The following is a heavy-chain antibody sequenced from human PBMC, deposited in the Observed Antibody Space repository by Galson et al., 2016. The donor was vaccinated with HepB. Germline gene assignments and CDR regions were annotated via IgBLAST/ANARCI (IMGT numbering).Heavy chain of an antibody. J-gene: IGHJ6*02. CDR1: GFTVSNNY. Sequence: SLRLSCAASGFTVSNNYMSWVRQAPGKGLEWVSLLYSGGSIYYADSVKGRFTISRDNAKNSLYLQINSLRAEDTAVYYCARALYYDTSTYYYRGSDYSNYYGLDVWGQGTTVTVS. D-gene: IGHD3-22*01. CDR3: ARALYYDTSTYYYRGSDYSNYYGLDV. CDR2: LYSGGSI. V-gene: IGHV3-53*01.